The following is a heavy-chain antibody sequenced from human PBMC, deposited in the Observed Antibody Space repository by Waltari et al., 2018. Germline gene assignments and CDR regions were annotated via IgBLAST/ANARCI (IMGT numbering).Heavy chain of an antibody. J-gene: IGHJ5*02. D-gene: IGHD3-3*01. CDR2: PPTKRGAR. Sequence: QVQLVQSGAEVKKPGASVKVSCKASGYTFRAYDIHWVRQAPGQGLEGRGRPPTKRGARNLAQKCQGRVALPRDTSISTAYMELSRLRSDDTAVYYCARARGAFGVVSTWRGSFDPWGQGTLVTVSS. CDR1: GYTFRAYD. V-gene: IGHV1-2*06. CDR3: ARARGAFGVVSTWRGSFDP.